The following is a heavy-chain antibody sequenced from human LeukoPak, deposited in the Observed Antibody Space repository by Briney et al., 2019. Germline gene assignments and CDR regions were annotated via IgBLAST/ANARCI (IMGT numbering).Heavy chain of an antibody. D-gene: IGHD3-3*01. V-gene: IGHV3-30*03. CDR2: ISYDGSNK. J-gene: IGHJ3*02. CDR3: QHVFWSVYYASDAFDI. Sequence: PGGSLRLSCAASGFTFSSYGMHWVRQAPGKGLEWVAVISYDGSNKYYADSVKGRFTISRDNSKNTLYLQMNSLRAEDTAVYYCQHVFWSVYYASDAFDIWGQGTTVTASP. CDR1: GFTFSSYG.